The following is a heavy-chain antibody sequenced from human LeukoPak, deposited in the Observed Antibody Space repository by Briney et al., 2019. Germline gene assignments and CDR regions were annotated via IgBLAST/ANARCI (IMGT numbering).Heavy chain of an antibody. CDR1: GGSISSYY. CDR2: IYYSGST. D-gene: IGHD1-1*01. Sequence: SETLSLTCTVSGGSISSYYWNWIRQSPGKGLEWIGYIYYSGSTNYNPSLKSRDTISVDTSKNQFSLKLSSVTAADTAVYYCAKWKEGGAFDTWGQGTMLIVSS. CDR3: AKWKEGGAFDT. V-gene: IGHV4-59*01. J-gene: IGHJ3*02.